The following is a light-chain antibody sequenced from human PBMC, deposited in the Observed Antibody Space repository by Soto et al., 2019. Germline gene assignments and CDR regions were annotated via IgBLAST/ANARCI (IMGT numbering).Light chain of an antibody. J-gene: IGLJ1*01. CDR1: SSDVGGYNY. Sequence: QSALTQPPSASGSPGQSVTISCTGTSSDVGGYNYVSWYQQHPGKAPKLMIYEVNKRPSGVPDRFSGSKSGNTASLTVSGPQAEDRADYYCTPYAGSNPVFGTGTKLTVL. V-gene: IGLV2-8*01. CDR2: EVN. CDR3: TPYAGSNPV.